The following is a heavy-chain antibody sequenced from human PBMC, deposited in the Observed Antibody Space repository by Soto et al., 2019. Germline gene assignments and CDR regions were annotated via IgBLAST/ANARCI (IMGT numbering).Heavy chain of an antibody. CDR1: GYTLTELS. Sequence: ASVKVSCKVSGYTLTELSMHWVRQAPGKGLEWMGGFDPEDGETIYAQKLQGRVTMTEDTSTDTAYMELSSLRSEDTAVYYCATLGYYYGSGSYYRNWFDPWGQGTLGTVSS. CDR3: ATLGYYYGSGSYYRNWFDP. V-gene: IGHV1-24*01. CDR2: FDPEDGET. J-gene: IGHJ5*02. D-gene: IGHD3-10*01.